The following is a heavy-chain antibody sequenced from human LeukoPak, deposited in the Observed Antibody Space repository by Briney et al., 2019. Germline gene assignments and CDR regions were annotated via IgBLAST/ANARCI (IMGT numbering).Heavy chain of an antibody. D-gene: IGHD3-10*01. CDR1: GFTFSSYS. Sequence: GGSLRLSCAASGFTFSSYSMNWVRQAPGKGLEWVSYISSSSSTIYYADSVKGRFTISRDNAKNSLYLQMNSLRAEDTAVYYCARDITMVRGNVNYWGQGTLVTVSS. V-gene: IGHV3-48*01. CDR3: ARDITMVRGNVNY. J-gene: IGHJ4*02. CDR2: ISSSSSTI.